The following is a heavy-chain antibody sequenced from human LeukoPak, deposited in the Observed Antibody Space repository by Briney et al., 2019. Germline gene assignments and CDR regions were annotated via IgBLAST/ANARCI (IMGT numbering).Heavy chain of an antibody. V-gene: IGHV4-31*03. J-gene: IGHJ3*02. CDR1: GGSISSGGYY. CDR3: ASADYDMAFDI. Sequence: SGTLSLTCTVAGGSISSGGYYWSCIRQHPGQGLEWIGYIYYSGSTDYNPSLKSRFTMSVDTSKNQFFLKLSSVTAAHTAVYYCASADYDMAFDIWGQGTMVTVSS. CDR2: IYYSGST. D-gene: IGHD3-9*01.